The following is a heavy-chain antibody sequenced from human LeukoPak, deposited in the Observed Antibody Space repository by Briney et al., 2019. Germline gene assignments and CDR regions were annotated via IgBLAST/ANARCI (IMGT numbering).Heavy chain of an antibody. Sequence: GGSQRLSCAASGFTFSSYALHWVRQAPGKGLEWVAVAAYDGSHKYYAESVNGRFTISRDNSKNTLYLKMNSLRPEDTAVYYCAREHYYGSGIYFYSYYYSMDVWGKGTTVTVSS. V-gene: IGHV3-30*04. D-gene: IGHD3-10*01. CDR1: GFTFSSYA. J-gene: IGHJ6*03. CDR3: AREHYYGSGIYFYSYYYSMDV. CDR2: AAYDGSHK.